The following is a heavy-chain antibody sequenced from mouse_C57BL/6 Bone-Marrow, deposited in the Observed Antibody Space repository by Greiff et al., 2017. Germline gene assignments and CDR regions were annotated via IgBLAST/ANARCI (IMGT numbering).Heavy chain of an antibody. V-gene: IGHV5-15*01. D-gene: IGHD1-1*01. CDR3: ARPNYYYGRGGAMDY. CDR1: GFTFSDYG. Sequence: EVQVVESGGGLVQPGGSLKLSCAASGFTFSDYGMAWVRQAPRKGPEWVAFISNLAYSLYYADPVTGRFTISRENAKNTLYLEMSSLRSEDTAMYYCARPNYYYGRGGAMDYWGQGTSVTVSS. J-gene: IGHJ4*01. CDR2: ISNLAYSL.